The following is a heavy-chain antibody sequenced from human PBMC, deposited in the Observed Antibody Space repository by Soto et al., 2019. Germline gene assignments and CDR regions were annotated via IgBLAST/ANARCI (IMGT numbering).Heavy chain of an antibody. CDR3: AKGPVYYGSGSYYSNWFDP. J-gene: IGHJ5*02. Sequence: PGESLKISCKGSGYSFTSYWISWVRQMPGKGLEWMGRIDPSDSYTNYSPSFQGHVTISADKSISTAYLQWSSLKASDTAMYYCAKGPVYYGSGSYYSNWFDPWGQGTLVTVSS. CDR1: GYSFTSYW. D-gene: IGHD3-10*01. CDR2: IDPSDSYT. V-gene: IGHV5-10-1*01.